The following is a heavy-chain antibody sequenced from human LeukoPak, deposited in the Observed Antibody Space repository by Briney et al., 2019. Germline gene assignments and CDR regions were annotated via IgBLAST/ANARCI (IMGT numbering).Heavy chain of an antibody. CDR1: GGSFSGYY. V-gene: IGHV4-34*01. D-gene: IGHD5-12*01. J-gene: IGHJ4*02. CDR3: VRGRGATIPFPPDY. Sequence: SETLSLTCAVYGGSFSGYYWSWIRQPPGKGLEWIGEINQSGSTNYNPSLKSRVTISVDTSKNQFSLKLSSVTAADTAVYYCVRGRGATIPFPPDYWGQGTLVTVSS. CDR2: INQSGST.